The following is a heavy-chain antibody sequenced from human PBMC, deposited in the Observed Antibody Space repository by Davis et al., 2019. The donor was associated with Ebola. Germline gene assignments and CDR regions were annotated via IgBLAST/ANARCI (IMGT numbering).Heavy chain of an antibody. V-gene: IGHV4-39*07. CDR3: ASYIAAFDP. D-gene: IGHD6-13*01. J-gene: IGHJ5*02. CDR2: VYYDGST. Sequence: SETLSLTCIVSGGSISSSSYYWAWIRQPPGKGLEWIGSVYYDGSTYYNPSVKSRVTISVDTSKNQFSLKLSSVTAADTAVYYCASYIAAFDPWGQGTLVTVSS. CDR1: GGSISSSSYY.